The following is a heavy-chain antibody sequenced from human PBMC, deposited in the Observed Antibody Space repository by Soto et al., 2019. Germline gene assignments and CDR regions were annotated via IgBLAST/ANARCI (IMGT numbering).Heavy chain of an antibody. Sequence: PSQTLSLTCAISGDSVSSYSAAWNWIRQSPSGGLEWLGRTYYRSRFFSDYAESVKSRIIINPDTSKNQFSLQLKSVPPEDTAVYYCVRDRYSSSGWFDPWGQGTPVTVSS. D-gene: IGHD3-10*01. CDR2: TYYRSRFFS. CDR1: GDSVSSYSAA. CDR3: VRDRYSSSGWFDP. V-gene: IGHV6-1*01. J-gene: IGHJ5*02.